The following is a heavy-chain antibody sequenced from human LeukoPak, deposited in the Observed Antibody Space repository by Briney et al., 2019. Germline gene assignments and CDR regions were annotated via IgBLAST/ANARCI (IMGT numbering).Heavy chain of an antibody. V-gene: IGHV3-30*02. D-gene: IGHD6-13*01. J-gene: IGHJ4*02. CDR1: GFTFSRYG. CDR2: IRYDGSNI. Sequence: GGSLRLSCATSGFTFSRYGMHWVRQAPGKGLEWVTFIRYDGSNIYYADSVRGRFTVSRDNSKNTLYLQMNSLRPEDTAVYYCAKMGSSWQFDYWGRGTLVTVSS. CDR3: AKMGSSWQFDY.